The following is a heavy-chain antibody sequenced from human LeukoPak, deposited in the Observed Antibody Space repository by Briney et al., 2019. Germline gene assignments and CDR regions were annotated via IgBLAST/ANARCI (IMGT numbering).Heavy chain of an antibody. V-gene: IGHV4-61*02. CDR1: GASISSGDYY. J-gene: IGHJ5*02. D-gene: IGHD7-27*01. CDR3: ARDPAPSLGKEQWFDP. Sequence: SQTLSLTCTVSGASISSGDYYWSWIRQPAGKGLEWIGRIYTSGSTNYNPSLKSRVTISVDTSKNQFSLKLSSVTAADTAVYYCARDPAPSLGKEQWFDPWGQGTLVTVSS. CDR2: IYTSGST.